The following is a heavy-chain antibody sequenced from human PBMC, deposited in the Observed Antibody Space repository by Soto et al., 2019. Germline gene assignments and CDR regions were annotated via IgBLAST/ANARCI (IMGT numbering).Heavy chain of an antibody. J-gene: IGHJ6*02. D-gene: IGHD6-13*01. V-gene: IGHV1-69*08. CDR3: ARDWGIAPDYYGMDV. Sequence: QVQLVQSGAEVKKPGSSVNVSCKASGGTFSSYTISWVRQAPGQGLEWMGRILPILGIANYAQKFQGRVTITADKSTSTAYMELSSLRSEDTAVYYCARDWGIAPDYYGMDVWGQGTTVTVSS. CDR1: GGTFSSYT. CDR2: ILPILGIA.